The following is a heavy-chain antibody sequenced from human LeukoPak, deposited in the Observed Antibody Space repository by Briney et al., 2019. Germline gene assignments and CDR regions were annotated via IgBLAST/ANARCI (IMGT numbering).Heavy chain of an antibody. J-gene: IGHJ2*01. Sequence: SETLSLTCAVYVGSFTDYYWAWIRQPPGKGLEWIGEINHSGSSNYNPSLKSRVITSVVTTKNQFSLKVSSVIAADTAVYYCAXXXXGYFDLWGRGNLVTVSS. V-gene: IGHV4-34*01. CDR2: INHSGSS. CDR3: AXXXXGYFDL. CDR1: VGSFTDYY.